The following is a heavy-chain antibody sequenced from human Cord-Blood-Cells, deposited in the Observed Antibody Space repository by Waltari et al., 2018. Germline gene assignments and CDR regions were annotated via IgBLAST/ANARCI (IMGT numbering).Heavy chain of an antibody. CDR1: GYTFTSYA. D-gene: IGHD6-6*01. Sequence: QVQLVQSGAEVKKPGASVKVSCKASGYTFTSYAMHWVRQAPGQRLEWMGWINAGNGNKKYSQKCQGRVTITRDTSASTAYIELSSLRSEDTAVYYCLRRGPYSSSSAIDWYFDLWGRGTLVTVSS. V-gene: IGHV1-3*01. CDR2: INAGNGNK. J-gene: IGHJ2*01. CDR3: LRRGPYSSSSAIDWYFDL.